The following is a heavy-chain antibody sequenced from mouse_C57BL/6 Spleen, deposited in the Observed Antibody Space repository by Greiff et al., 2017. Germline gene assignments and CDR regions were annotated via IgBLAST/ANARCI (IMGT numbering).Heavy chain of an antibody. CDR1: GYTFTSYW. Sequence: QVQLQQPGAELVMPGASVKLSCKASGYTFTSYWMHWVKQRPGQGLEWIGEIDPSDSYTNYNQKFKGKSTLTVDKSSSTAYMQLSSLTSEDSAVXYCARSGSNYAMDYWGQGTSVTVSS. V-gene: IGHV1-69*01. J-gene: IGHJ4*01. CDR2: IDPSDSYT. D-gene: IGHD3-1*01. CDR3: ARSGSNYAMDY.